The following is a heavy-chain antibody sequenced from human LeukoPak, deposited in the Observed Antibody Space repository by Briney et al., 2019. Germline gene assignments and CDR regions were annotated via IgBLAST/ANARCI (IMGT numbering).Heavy chain of an antibody. CDR1: GFTFSSYG. V-gene: IGHV3-30*02. J-gene: IGHJ6*04. Sequence: PGGSLRLSCAASGFTFSSYGMHWVRQAPGKGLEWVAFIRYDGSNKCYADSVKGRFTISRDNSKNTLYLQMNSLRAEDTAVYYCARGGVLNSKSCYNVWGKGTTVTVSS. CDR3: ARGGVLNSKSCYNV. D-gene: IGHD2-2*02. CDR2: IRYDGSNK.